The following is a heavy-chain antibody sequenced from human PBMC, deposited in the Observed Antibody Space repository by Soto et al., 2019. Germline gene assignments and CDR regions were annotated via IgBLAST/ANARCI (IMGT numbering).Heavy chain of an antibody. CDR2: IYHSGST. V-gene: IGHV4-30-2*01. J-gene: IGHJ4*02. CDR1: GGSISSGGYS. D-gene: IGHD5-12*01. CDR3: ARGGGSGYDYVGLDY. Sequence: SDTLSLTCAVSGGSISSGGYSWSWIRQPPGKGLEWIGYIYHSGSTYYNPSLKSRVTISVDRSKNQFSLKLSSVTAADTAVYYCARGGGSGYDYVGLDYWGQGNLVIVSS.